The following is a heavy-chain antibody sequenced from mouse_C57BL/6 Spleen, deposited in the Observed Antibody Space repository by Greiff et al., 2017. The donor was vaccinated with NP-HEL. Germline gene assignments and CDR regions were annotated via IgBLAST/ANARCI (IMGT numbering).Heavy chain of an antibody. V-gene: IGHV1-15*01. J-gene: IGHJ1*03. CDR3: TRNPRHYYGSSYWYFDV. D-gene: IGHD1-1*01. CDR1: GYTFTDYE. Sequence: QVQLKQSGAELVRPGASVTLSCKASGYTFTDYEMHWVKQTPVHGLEWIGAIDPETGGTAYNQKFKGKAILTADKSSSTAYMELRSLTSEDSAVYYCTRNPRHYYGSSYWYFDVWGTGTTVTVSS. CDR2: IDPETGGT.